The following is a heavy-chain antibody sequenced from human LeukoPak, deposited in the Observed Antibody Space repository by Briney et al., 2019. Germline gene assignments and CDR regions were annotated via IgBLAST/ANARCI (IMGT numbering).Heavy chain of an antibody. CDR1: GGSISYYY. D-gene: IGHD2-21*02. V-gene: IGHV4-59*01. Sequence: SETLSLTCTVSGGSISYYYWSWIRQPPGKGLEWIGNIYYSGSTNHNPSLKSRVTISVDTSKNQFSLNLSSVTAADTAVYYCAREGDKYANWFDTWGQGTLVTVSS. CDR3: AREGDKYANWFDT. J-gene: IGHJ5*02. CDR2: IYYSGST.